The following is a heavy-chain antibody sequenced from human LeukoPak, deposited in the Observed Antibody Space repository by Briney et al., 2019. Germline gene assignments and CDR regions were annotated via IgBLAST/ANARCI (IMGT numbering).Heavy chain of an antibody. D-gene: IGHD6-13*01. CDR2: IYTGDNT. V-gene: IGHV4-4*07. Sequence: PSETLSLTCTVSGASISSHYWSWIRRPAGKGLEWIGRIYTGDNTNYNPSLKSRITMSVDKSKNQFFLKLSSVTAADTAVYYCARHSSSWYDDYWGQGTLVTVSS. CDR1: GASISSHY. CDR3: ARHSSSWYDDY. J-gene: IGHJ4*02.